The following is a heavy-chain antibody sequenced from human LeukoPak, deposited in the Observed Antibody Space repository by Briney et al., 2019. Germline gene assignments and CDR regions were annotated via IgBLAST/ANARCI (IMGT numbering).Heavy chain of an antibody. CDR2: ISGSGGST. V-gene: IGHV3-23*01. CDR1: GFTFSSYA. J-gene: IGHJ4*02. D-gene: IGHD3-10*01. CDR3: AKGMAGRLLWFGELFGSHMAIDY. Sequence: GGSLRLSCAASGFTFSSYAMSWVRQAPGKGLEWVSAISGSGGSTYYADSVKGRFTISRDNSKNTLYLQMNSLRAEDTAVYYCAKGMAGRLLWFGELFGSHMAIDYWGQGTLVTVSS.